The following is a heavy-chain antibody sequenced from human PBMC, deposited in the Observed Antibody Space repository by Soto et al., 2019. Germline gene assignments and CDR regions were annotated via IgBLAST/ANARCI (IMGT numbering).Heavy chain of an antibody. CDR1: GFTFSSYA. V-gene: IGHV3-30-3*01. CDR3: ARDQVYTYYYDSSGYYQH. J-gene: IGHJ1*01. CDR2: ISYDGSNK. D-gene: IGHD3-22*01. Sequence: QVQLVESGGGVVQPGRSLRLSCAASGFTFSSYAMHWVRQAPGKGLEWVAVISYDGSNKYYADSVKGRFTISRDNSKNALYLQMNSLRDEDTAVYYCARDQVYTYYYDSSGYYQHWGQGTLVTVSS.